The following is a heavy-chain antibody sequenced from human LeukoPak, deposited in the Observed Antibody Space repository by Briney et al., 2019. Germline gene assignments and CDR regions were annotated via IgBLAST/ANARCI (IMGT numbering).Heavy chain of an antibody. D-gene: IGHD3-10*01. V-gene: IGHV4-59*01. CDR3: ARIRYGSNIYRYYYMDV. CDR2: IYYSGST. J-gene: IGHJ6*03. Sequence: SETLSLTCTVSGGSISSSYWSWIRQPPGKGLEWIGYIYYSGSTNYNPSLKSRVTISVDTSKNQFSLKVTSVTAADTAVYYCARIRYGSNIYRYYYMDVWGKGPRSSSP. CDR1: GGSISSSY.